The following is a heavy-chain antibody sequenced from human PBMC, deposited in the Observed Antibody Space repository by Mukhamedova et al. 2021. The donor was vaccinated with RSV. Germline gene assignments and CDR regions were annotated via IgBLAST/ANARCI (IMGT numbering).Heavy chain of an antibody. J-gene: IGHJ4*02. D-gene: IGHD5-18*01. CDR1: IFSHYA. V-gene: IGHV1-3*01. CDR3: ARGYRYGSLDN. Sequence: IFSHYAVHWVRQAPGQRPEWMGWITAGNGETGYSQRFQDRVTLTGDTSATIAYMELSSLRSEDTAVYYCARGYRYGSLDNWGPGT. CDR2: ITAGNGET.